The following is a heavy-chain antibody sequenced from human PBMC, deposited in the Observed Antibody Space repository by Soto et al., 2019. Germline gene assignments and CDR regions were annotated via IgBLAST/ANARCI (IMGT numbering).Heavy chain of an antibody. J-gene: IGHJ4*02. D-gene: IGHD3-10*01. CDR2: IHPSGART. CDR3: AKPYGPLAFDF. Sequence: PGGSLRLSCTASGFTFGIFTMNWVRQAPGRGLEWVSSIHPSGARTFYADSVKGRFAISRDNSKSTLHLQMNSPGAEDTAVYYCAKPYGPLAFDFWGQGALVTVSS. CDR1: GFTFGIFT. V-gene: IGHV3-23*01.